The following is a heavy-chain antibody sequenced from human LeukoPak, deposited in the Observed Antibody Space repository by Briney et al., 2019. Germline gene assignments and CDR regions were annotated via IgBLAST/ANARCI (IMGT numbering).Heavy chain of an antibody. CDR3: ARALHDAFDI. V-gene: IGHV3-11*04. D-gene: IGHD3-16*02. Sequence: PGGSLRLSCAASGLTFSDYYMGWVRQAPGKGLGWVSYISSSGTSTYYPDSVKGRFTISRDNAENSLYLQVNSLRAEDTAVYYCARALHDAFDIWGQGTMVTVSS. CDR1: GLTFSDYY. CDR2: ISSSGTST. J-gene: IGHJ3*02.